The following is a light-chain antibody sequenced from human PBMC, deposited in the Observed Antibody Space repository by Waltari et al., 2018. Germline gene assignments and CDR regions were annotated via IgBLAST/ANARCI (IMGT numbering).Light chain of an antibody. CDR3: SSYATSNTDVI. Sequence: QSALTQPASVSGSPGQSITISCTGTSSDVGRSNYVSWHQHHPGTAPKVMIYDASKRSAGVSPRFSGSQSGTTASLTISGLQAEDEAVYYCSSYATSNTDVIFGGGTKLTVL. CDR1: SSDVGRSNY. J-gene: IGLJ2*01. V-gene: IGLV2-14*03. CDR2: DAS.